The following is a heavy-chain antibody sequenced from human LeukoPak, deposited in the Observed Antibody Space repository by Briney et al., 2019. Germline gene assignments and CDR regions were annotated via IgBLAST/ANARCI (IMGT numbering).Heavy chain of an antibody. V-gene: IGHV4-30-2*01. CDR3: ARGFFVRENPGSWFDP. CDR1: GDSISSGAYS. CDR2: IYHTGNT. Sequence: SETLSLTCAVSGDSISSGAYSWNWIRQPPGKGLEWIGDIYHTGNTFYNPSLKSRVSISVDRSNNQFSLRLTSVTAADTAVYYCARGFFVRENPGSWFDPWGQGTLVTVSP. D-gene: IGHD3-10*02. J-gene: IGHJ5*02.